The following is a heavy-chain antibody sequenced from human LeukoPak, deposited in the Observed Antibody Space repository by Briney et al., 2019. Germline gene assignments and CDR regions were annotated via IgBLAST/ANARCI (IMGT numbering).Heavy chain of an antibody. Sequence: PGGSLRLSCAGSGFTFGGYGMHWFRQTPGKGLEWVAVIAYDGSRAFYADSAKGRFTISRDNSKNTMSVQMDDLRAEDTAVYYCTRYNNDHLDYWGQGTLVTVSS. D-gene: IGHD1-14*01. CDR3: TRYNNDHLDY. CDR2: IAYDGSRA. J-gene: IGHJ4*02. CDR1: GFTFGGYG. V-gene: IGHV3-33*01.